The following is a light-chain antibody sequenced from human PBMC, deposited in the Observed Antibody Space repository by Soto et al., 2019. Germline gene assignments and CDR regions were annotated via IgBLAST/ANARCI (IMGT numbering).Light chain of an antibody. CDR2: GAS. Sequence: EIVMTQSPATLSVSPGERATLSCRASQSVDSKLAWYQQKPGQGPRLLIYGASSRATGIPARFSGSGSGTDFTLTISSLQSEDFAVYYCQHYSTWLWTFGQGTKVDIK. J-gene: IGKJ1*01. CDR3: QHYSTWLWT. V-gene: IGKV3-15*01. CDR1: QSVDSK.